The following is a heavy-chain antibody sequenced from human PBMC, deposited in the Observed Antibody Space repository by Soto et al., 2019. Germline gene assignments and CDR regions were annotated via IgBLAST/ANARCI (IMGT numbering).Heavy chain of an antibody. D-gene: IGHD2-15*01. CDR2: ISCYNGRT. V-gene: IGHV1-18*01. CDR3: AREMINCDGGRCDRGTFNI. Sequence: QVQLVQSGGEVKKPGASVKVSCKASGYTFSAYGISWVRQAPGQGLEWMGWISCYNGRTDFAQKFQDRVTMTTDTSTNTVDMELRSLRSADTVFYHCAREMINCDGGRCDRGTFNIWGKGTMVTVSS. CDR1: GYTFSAYG. J-gene: IGHJ3*02.